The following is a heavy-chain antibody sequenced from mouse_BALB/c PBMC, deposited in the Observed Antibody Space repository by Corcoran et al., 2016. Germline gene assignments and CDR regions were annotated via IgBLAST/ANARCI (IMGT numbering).Heavy chain of an antibody. Sequence: LVKLPCTASGYTFTSSVVNWFKQRPGQGFAWIGWIYPGDGSTKYNEKFKGKATLTADKSSSTAYMQLSSLTSENSAVYFCARGLRGGYWYFDVWGAGTTVTVSS. CDR1: GYTFTSSV. D-gene: IGHD2-2*01. J-gene: IGHJ1*01. CDR2: IYPGDGST. CDR3: ARGLRGGYWYFDV. V-gene: IGHV1S33*01.